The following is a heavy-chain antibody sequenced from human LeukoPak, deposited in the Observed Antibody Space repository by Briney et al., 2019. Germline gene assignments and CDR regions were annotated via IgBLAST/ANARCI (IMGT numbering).Heavy chain of an antibody. CDR2: ISSSSSYI. D-gene: IGHD3-3*01. J-gene: IGHJ4*02. Sequence: GGSLRLSCAASGFTFSSYAMSWVRQAPGKGLEWVSSISSSSSYIYYADSVKGRFTISRDNAKNSLYLQMNSLRAEDTAVYYCARDRPDFGVVIPLDYWGQGTLVTVSS. V-gene: IGHV3-21*01. CDR1: GFTFSSYA. CDR3: ARDRPDFGVVIPLDY.